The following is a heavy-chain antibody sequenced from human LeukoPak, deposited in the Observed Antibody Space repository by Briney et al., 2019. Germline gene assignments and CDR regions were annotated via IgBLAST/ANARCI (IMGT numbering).Heavy chain of an antibody. CDR1: GGSINSYY. CDR2: IYYSGST. D-gene: IGHD6-19*01. V-gene: IGHV4-59*12. J-gene: IGHJ3*02. Sequence: SETLSLTCTVSGGSINSYYWSWIRQPPGKGLEWIGYIYYSGSTNYNPSLKSRVTMSVDTSKNQFSLNLSSVTAADTAVYYCARDVGAQGSGWYSVAFDIWGQGTMVIVSS. CDR3: ARDVGAQGSGWYSVAFDI.